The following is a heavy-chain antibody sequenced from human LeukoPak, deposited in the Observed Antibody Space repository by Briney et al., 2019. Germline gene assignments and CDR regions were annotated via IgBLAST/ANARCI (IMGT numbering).Heavy chain of an antibody. J-gene: IGHJ4*02. Sequence: ASVKVSCKAAGYTFTSYGISWVRQAPGQGLEWMGWISAYNGNTNYAQKLQGRVTMTTDTSTSTAYMELRSLRSDDTAVYYCARDNYYGSGSCYTGVDYWGQGTLVTVSS. D-gene: IGHD3-10*01. CDR1: GYTFTSYG. CDR3: ARDNYYGSGSCYTGVDY. CDR2: ISAYNGNT. V-gene: IGHV1-18*01.